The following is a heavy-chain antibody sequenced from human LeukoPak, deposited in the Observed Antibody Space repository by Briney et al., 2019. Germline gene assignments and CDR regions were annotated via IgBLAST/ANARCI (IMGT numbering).Heavy chain of an antibody. CDR1: GFTFSSYG. Sequence: GRSLRLSCAASGFTFSSYGMHWVRQAPGKGLEWVAVISYDGSNKYYADSVKGRFTISRDNSKNTLYLQMNSLRAEDTAVYYCAKHSTHYYDSSGYRAREGGPDDYWGQGTLVTVSS. J-gene: IGHJ4*02. V-gene: IGHV3-30*18. CDR2: ISYDGSNK. D-gene: IGHD3-22*01. CDR3: AKHSTHYYDSSGYRAREGGPDDY.